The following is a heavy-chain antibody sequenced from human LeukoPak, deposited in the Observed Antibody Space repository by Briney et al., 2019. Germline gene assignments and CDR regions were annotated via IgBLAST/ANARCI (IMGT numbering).Heavy chain of an antibody. CDR2: IIPIFGTA. CDR1: GYTFTSYA. D-gene: IGHD1-26*01. V-gene: IGHV1-69*06. Sequence: GASVKVSFKASGYTFTSYAMNWVRQAPGQGLEWMGGIIPIFGTANYAQKFQGRVTITADKSTSTAYMELSSLRSEDTAVYYCARAPESYSGSYWFDYWGQGTLVTVSS. J-gene: IGHJ4*02. CDR3: ARAPESYSGSYWFDY.